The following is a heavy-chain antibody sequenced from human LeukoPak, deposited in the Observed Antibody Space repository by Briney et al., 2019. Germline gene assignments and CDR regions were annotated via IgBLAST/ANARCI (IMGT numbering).Heavy chain of an antibody. J-gene: IGHJ5*01. CDR1: GFTLSDYH. D-gene: IGHD2-21*02. Sequence: GGSLRLSCAASGFTLSDYHMNWIRQAPGKGLEWVSYISSGSSTIFYADSVKGRFTVCRDNGKRSVYLHMNSLRAEDTAMYYCARGESSYCSSGCYFASWGQGTLVTISS. CDR3: ARGESSYCSSGCYFAS. CDR2: ISSGSSTI. V-gene: IGHV3-11*04.